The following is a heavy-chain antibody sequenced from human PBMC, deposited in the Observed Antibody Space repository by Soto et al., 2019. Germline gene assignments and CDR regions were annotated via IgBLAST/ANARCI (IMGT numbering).Heavy chain of an antibody. CDR3: ARAITIFGLVIIVWFDP. Sequence: QVQLVQSGAEVKKPGASVKVSCKASGYTFTSYDINWVRQATGQGLEWMGWMNPNSGNTGYAQKLQGRFTMTRNTCISTAYMELSSLRSEDTAVYYCARAITIFGLVIIVWFDPWGQGTLVTVSS. V-gene: IGHV1-8*01. J-gene: IGHJ5*02. D-gene: IGHD3-3*01. CDR2: MNPNSGNT. CDR1: GYTFTSYD.